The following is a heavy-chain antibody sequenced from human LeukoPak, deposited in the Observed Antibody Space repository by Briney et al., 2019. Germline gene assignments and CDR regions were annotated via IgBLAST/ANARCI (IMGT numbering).Heavy chain of an antibody. CDR3: AKLNGYCSGRSCYKGFDF. V-gene: IGHV3-30*18. D-gene: IGHD2-15*01. J-gene: IGHJ4*02. CDR2: IFYDGSNK. CDR1: GFTFSSYG. Sequence: PGGSLRLSCAASGFTFSSYGMHWVRQAPGKGLERVAVIFYDGSNKYYADSVKGRFTISRDNSMKTLDLQMNSLRAEDTAVYYCAKLNGYCSGRSCYKGFDFWGQGTLVTVSS.